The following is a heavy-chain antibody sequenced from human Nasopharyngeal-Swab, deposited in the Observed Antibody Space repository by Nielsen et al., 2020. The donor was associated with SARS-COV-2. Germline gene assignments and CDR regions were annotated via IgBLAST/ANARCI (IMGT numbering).Heavy chain of an antibody. CDR2: ISYDGSNK. V-gene: IGHV3-30*04. Sequence: GGSLRLSCAASGFTFSSYAMHWVRQAPGKGLEWVAVISYDGSNKYYADSVKGRFTVSRDNAKNSLFLHLGSLRAEDTAVYYCAREGYGDSSFYFDYWGQGTLVTVSS. CDR1: GFTFSSYA. CDR3: AREGYGDSSFYFDY. D-gene: IGHD4-17*01. J-gene: IGHJ4*02.